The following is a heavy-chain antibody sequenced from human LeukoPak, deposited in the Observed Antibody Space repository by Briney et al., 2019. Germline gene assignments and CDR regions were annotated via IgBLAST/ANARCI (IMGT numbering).Heavy chain of an antibody. CDR3: ARGLAAAGTSYFDY. CDR2: IYYSGST. CDR1: GGSINSYY. D-gene: IGHD6-13*01. J-gene: IGHJ4*02. V-gene: IGHV4-59*01. Sequence: PSETLSLTCTVSGGSINSYYWSRIRQPPGKGLEWIGYIYYSGSTNYSPSLKGRVTISVDTSKNQFSLKLSSVTAADTAVYYCARGLAAAGTSYFDYWGQGTLVTVSS.